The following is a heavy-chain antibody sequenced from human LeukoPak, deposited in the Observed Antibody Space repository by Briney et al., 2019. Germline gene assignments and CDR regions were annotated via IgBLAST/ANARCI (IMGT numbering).Heavy chain of an antibody. CDR1: GGSLSSGDYY. CDR3: ARLYYDFWSGSIPGWFDP. CDR2: IYYSGST. D-gene: IGHD3-3*01. V-gene: IGHV4-30-4*08. J-gene: IGHJ5*02. Sequence: SETLSLTCTVSGGSLSSGDYYWSWIRQPPGKGLEWIGYIYYSGSTSYNPSLKSRVTISVDTSKDQFSLKLSSVTAADTAVYYCARLYYDFWSGSIPGWFDPWGQGTLVTVSS.